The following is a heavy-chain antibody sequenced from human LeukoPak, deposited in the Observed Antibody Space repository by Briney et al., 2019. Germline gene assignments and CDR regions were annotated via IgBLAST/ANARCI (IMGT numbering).Heavy chain of an antibody. J-gene: IGHJ4*02. CDR1: GFTFSSYS. CDR3: ARVDTATSFDY. Sequence: GGSLRLSCAASGFTFSSYSMSWVRQAPGKGLEWVSSISSSSSYIYYADSVKGRFTISRDNAKNSLYLQMNSLRAEDTAVYYCARVDTATSFDYWGQGTLVTVSS. CDR2: ISSSSSYI. D-gene: IGHD5-18*01. V-gene: IGHV3-21*01.